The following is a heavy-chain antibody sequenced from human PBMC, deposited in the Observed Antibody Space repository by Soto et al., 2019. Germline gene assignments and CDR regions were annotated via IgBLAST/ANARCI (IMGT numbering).Heavy chain of an antibody. CDR1: GYSFIDYH. D-gene: IGHD2-8*01. CDR3: ARGDSTDCSNGVCSFFYNHDMDV. J-gene: IGHJ6*02. CDR2: INPKSGGT. V-gene: IGHV1-2*04. Sequence: EASVKVSCNASGYSFIDYHIHWVRQAPGQGLEWLGRINPKSGGTSTAQKFQGWVTMTTDTSISTASMELTRLTFDDTAIYYCARGDSTDCSNGVCSFFYNHDMDVWGPGTTVTVSS.